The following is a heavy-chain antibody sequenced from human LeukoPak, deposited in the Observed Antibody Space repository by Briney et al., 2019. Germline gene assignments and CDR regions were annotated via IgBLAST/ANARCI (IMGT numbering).Heavy chain of an antibody. V-gene: IGHV4-38-2*02. CDR2: IYHSGST. J-gene: IGHJ4*02. CDR1: DYSISNGYY. D-gene: IGHD3-16*02. Sequence: PSETLSLTCSVSDYSISNGYYWGWIRQPPGKGLEWIGSIYHSGSTYYNPSLKSRVTISVDTSKNQFSLKLSSVTAADTAVYYCARLGDYVWGSYRYYFDYWGQGTLVTVSS. CDR3: ARLGDYVWGSYRYYFDY.